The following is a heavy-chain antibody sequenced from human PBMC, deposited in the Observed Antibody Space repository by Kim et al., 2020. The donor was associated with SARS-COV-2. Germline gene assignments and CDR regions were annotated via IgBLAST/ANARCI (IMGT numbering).Heavy chain of an antibody. V-gene: IGHV3-9*01. D-gene: IGHD6-13*01. CDR2: ISRDGSSI. CDR1: GFTFSSYA. Sequence: GGSLRLSCAASGFTFSSYAMHWVRQAPGKGLEWVSVISRDGSSIDYADSVKGRFTISRDNAKNSLYLQMNSLRAEDTALYYCAKGDTSSWFYFDYWGQGTLVTVSS. CDR3: AKGDTSSWFYFDY. J-gene: IGHJ4*02.